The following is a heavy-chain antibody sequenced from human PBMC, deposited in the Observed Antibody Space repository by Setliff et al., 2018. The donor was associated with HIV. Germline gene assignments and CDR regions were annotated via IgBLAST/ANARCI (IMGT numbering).Heavy chain of an antibody. D-gene: IGHD2-15*01. Sequence: ASVKVPCKASGYTFTDYFVHWVRQAPGQGLEWMGWINPNSGATNYVQDFQGRVTMTRDTSINTVYMELTSLRSDDTAIYYCARSATFLEVGVAKWGPGTLVTVSS. V-gene: IGHV1-2*02. CDR3: ARSATFLEVGVAK. CDR2: INPNSGAT. CDR1: GYTFTDYF. J-gene: IGHJ4*02.